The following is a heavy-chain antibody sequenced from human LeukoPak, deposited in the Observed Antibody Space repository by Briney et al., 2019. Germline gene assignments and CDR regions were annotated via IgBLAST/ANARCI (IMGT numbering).Heavy chain of an antibody. J-gene: IGHJ5*02. Sequence: ASVKVSCKASGYTFTGYYMHWVRQAPGQGLEWMGGIIPIFGTANYAQKFQGRVTITADESTSTAYMELSSLRSEDTAVYYCAGGLVTAMAYNWFDPWGQGTLVTVSS. CDR2: IIPIFGTA. CDR1: GYTFTGYY. V-gene: IGHV1-69*13. CDR3: AGGLVTAMAYNWFDP. D-gene: IGHD5-18*01.